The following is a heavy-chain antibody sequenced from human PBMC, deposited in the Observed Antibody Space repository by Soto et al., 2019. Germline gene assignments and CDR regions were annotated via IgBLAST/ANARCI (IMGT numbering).Heavy chain of an antibody. D-gene: IGHD6-13*01. J-gene: IGHJ4*02. CDR1: GGSISSYY. CDR3: ARRYGSSFDY. CDR2: IYYSGST. Sequence: QVQLQESGPGLVKPSETLSLTCTVSGGSISSYYWSWIRQPPGKGLEWIGYIYYSGSTNYNPSLKSRVTISVDTSKNQFSLKLSSATAAATAVYYCARRYGSSFDYWGQGTLVTVSS. V-gene: IGHV4-59*08.